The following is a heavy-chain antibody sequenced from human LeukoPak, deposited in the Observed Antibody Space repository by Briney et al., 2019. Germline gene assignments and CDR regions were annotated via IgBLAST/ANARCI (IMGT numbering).Heavy chain of an antibody. D-gene: IGHD3-10*01. J-gene: IGHJ4*02. Sequence: PGGSLRLSCAASGFTFSVYAMTWVRQAPGKGLEWVSAISGSGGSTYYADSVKGRFTISRDNSKNTLYLQMNSLRAEDTAVYYCAKEGERGFGEKSAFDYWGQGTLVTVSS. CDR1: GFTFSVYA. V-gene: IGHV3-23*01. CDR3: AKEGERGFGEKSAFDY. CDR2: ISGSGGST.